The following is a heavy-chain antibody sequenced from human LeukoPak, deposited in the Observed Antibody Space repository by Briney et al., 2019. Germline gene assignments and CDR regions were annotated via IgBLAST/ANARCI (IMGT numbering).Heavy chain of an antibody. CDR1: GFTFDEYA. D-gene: IGHD2-15*01. CDR3: AKDRGGSSQLGDAFDV. Sequence: GRSLRLSCAASGFTFDEYAMHWVRQAPGKGLEWVSGISYGSDTIGYVDSVEGRFTISRDNAKNSLYLQMNSLRTDDTALYYCAKDRGGSSQLGDAFDVWGQGTMVSVSS. J-gene: IGHJ3*01. CDR2: ISYGSDTI. V-gene: IGHV3-9*01.